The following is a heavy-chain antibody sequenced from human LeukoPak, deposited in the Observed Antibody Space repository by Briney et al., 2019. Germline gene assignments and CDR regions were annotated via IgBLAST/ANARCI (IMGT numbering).Heavy chain of an antibody. D-gene: IGHD3-22*01. CDR3: ARAGVWDYSDSSGYHNGAFDI. J-gene: IGHJ3*02. CDR2: INPNSGGT. CDR1: GYTFTGYY. Sequence: GASVKVSCKASGYTFTGYYMHWVRQAPGQGLEWMGWINPNSGGTNYAQKFQGRVTMTRDTSISTAYMELSGLRSDDTAVYYCARAGVWDYSDSSGYHNGAFDIWGQGTRVTVSS. V-gene: IGHV1-2*02.